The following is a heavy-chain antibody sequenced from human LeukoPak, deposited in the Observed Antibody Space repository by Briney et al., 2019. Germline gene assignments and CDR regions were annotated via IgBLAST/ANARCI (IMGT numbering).Heavy chain of an antibody. Sequence: SETLSLTCAVSGVSFSGYYWSWIRQPPGKGLEWIGEIHHIGSTNYTPALKSRVTISVDTSKSHFSVKLSSVTAAETDVYYCAGVLNWFDPWGQGTLVTVSS. D-gene: IGHD2/OR15-2a*01. CDR3: AGVLNWFDP. CDR2: IHHIGST. V-gene: IGHV4-34*01. J-gene: IGHJ5*02. CDR1: GVSFSGYY.